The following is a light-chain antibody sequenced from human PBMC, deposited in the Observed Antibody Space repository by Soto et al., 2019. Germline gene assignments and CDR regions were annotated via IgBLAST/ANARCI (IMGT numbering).Light chain of an antibody. J-gene: IGKJ5*01. Sequence: EIVLTQSPGTLSLSPGERATLSCRASQSVTSSYLAWYQQKPGQATRLIIYGASSRANGIPDRFSGSGSGTDFTLTLSRLEPEDFAVYYCQQYGGSPPITFGQGTRLEIK. V-gene: IGKV3-20*01. CDR1: QSVTSSY. CDR3: QQYGGSPPIT. CDR2: GAS.